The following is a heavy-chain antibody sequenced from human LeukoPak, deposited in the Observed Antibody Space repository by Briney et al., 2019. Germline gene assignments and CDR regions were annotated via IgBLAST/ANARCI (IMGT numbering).Heavy chain of an antibody. CDR1: GYPISSGYY. Sequence: SETLSLTCAVSGYPISSGYYWGWIRQPPGKGLEWIGSIYHSGSTYYNPSLKSRVTISGDTSKNQFSLKLSSVTAADTAFYYWARRGDGWCGESAGYYYYYMDVWGKGTTVTVSS. D-gene: IGHD3-10*01. J-gene: IGHJ6*03. CDR3: ARRGDGWCGESAGYYYYYMDV. V-gene: IGHV4-38-2*01. CDR2: IYHSGST.